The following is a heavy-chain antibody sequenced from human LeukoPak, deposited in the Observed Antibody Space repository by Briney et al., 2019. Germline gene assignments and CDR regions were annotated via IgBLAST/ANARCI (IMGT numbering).Heavy chain of an antibody. CDR3: ARDPMTTVTPYYFDY. CDR1: GFTFSSYS. Sequence: GGSLRLSCAASGFTFSSYSMNWVRQAPGKGLEWVSSISSSSSYIYYADSVKGRFTISRDNAKNSLYLQMNSLRAEDMAVYYCARDPMTTVTPYYFDYWGQGTLVTVSS. V-gene: IGHV3-21*01. J-gene: IGHJ4*02. D-gene: IGHD4-11*01. CDR2: ISSSSSYI.